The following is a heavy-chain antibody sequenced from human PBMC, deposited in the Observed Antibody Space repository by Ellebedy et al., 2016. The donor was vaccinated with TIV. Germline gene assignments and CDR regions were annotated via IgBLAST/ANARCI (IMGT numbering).Heavy chain of an antibody. Sequence: GESLKISCAASRFSFDSYWMTWVRQAPGKGLEWVGNINQDGSEKYYVDSVKGRFTISRDNAKNSLYLQMNSLRAEDTAVYYCATDGSYGDFLSPTHAFEMWGQGTMITVSS. CDR2: INQDGSEK. V-gene: IGHV3-7*01. D-gene: IGHD4-17*01. CDR1: RFSFDSYW. CDR3: ATDGSYGDFLSPTHAFEM. J-gene: IGHJ3*02.